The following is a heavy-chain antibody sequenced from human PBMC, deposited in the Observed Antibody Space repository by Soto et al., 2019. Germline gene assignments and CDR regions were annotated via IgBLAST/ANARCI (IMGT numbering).Heavy chain of an antibody. V-gene: IGHV4-30-4*01. CDR2: IYYSGST. Sequence: SETLSLTCTVSGGSISSGDYYWSWIRQPPGKGLEWTGYIYYSGSTYYNPSLKSRVTISVDTSKNQFSLKLSSVTAADTAVYYCARVFSGATNDNWFDPWGQGTLVTVSS. D-gene: IGHD1-26*01. CDR3: ARVFSGATNDNWFDP. CDR1: GGSISSGDYY. J-gene: IGHJ5*02.